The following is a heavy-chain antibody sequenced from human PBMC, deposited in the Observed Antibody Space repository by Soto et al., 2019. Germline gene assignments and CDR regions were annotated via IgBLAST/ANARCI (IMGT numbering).Heavy chain of an antibody. CDR1: GYSFTSYW. J-gene: IGHJ5*02. V-gene: IGHV5-10-1*01. CDR3: ARRGSGWSNWFDP. CDR2: IDPSDSYT. D-gene: IGHD6-19*01. Sequence: GESLKISCKGSGYSFTSYWITWVRQMPGKGLEWMGRIDPSDSYTSCSPSFQGHVTISADKSISTAYLQWSSLKASDTAMYYCARRGSGWSNWFDPWGQGTLVTVSS.